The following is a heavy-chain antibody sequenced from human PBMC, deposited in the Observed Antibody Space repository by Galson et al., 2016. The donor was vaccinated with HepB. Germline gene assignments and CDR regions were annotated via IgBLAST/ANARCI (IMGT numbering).Heavy chain of an antibody. V-gene: IGHV3-33*01. CDR3: AREIPHMVHGGLDY. J-gene: IGHJ4*02. CDR1: GFTLTHCG. Sequence: SLRLSCATSGFTLTHCGMLWVRQAPGKGLEWVAGIWYDGSYKYYADSVGGRFTISRDISENTVYLQMNSLRGEDTAVYSCAREIPHMVHGGLDYWGQGTLVTVSS. D-gene: IGHD2-2*02. CDR2: IWYDGSYK.